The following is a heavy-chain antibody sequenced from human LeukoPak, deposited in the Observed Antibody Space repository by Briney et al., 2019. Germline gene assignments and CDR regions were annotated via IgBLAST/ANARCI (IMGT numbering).Heavy chain of an antibody. CDR3: ARFRRGIYSFAD. Sequence: SQTLSLTCSVSGGSISSDDYDWGWIRQPPGKGLDWLGYILYSGTAYYHPSLKGRVTISVDTSKNEFSLELTSVTAADTAVYYCARFRRGIYSFADSGQGTLLTAYS. D-gene: IGHD2-8*02. V-gene: IGHV4-30-4*01. CDR2: ILYSGTA. CDR1: GGSISSDDYD. J-gene: IGHJ4*02.